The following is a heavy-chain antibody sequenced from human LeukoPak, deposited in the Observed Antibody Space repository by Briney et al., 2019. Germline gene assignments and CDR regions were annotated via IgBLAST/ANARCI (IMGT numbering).Heavy chain of an antibody. CDR1: GFTFGSYD. J-gene: IGHJ1*01. Sequence: GGSLRLSCAASGFTFGSYDMSWVRQAPGKGLEWVSFITPNADRASYADSVEGRFTISRDNPRNTVYIQMNSLRDEDTAVYYCAIMHGYYDGSGYWVQWGQGTLVTVSS. D-gene: IGHD3-22*01. CDR3: AIMHGYYDGSGYWVQ. CDR2: ITPNADRA. V-gene: IGHV3-23*01.